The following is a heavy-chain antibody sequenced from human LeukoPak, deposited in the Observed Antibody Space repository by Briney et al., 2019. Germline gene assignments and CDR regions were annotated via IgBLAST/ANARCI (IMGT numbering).Heavy chain of an antibody. J-gene: IGHJ4*02. CDR3: ARDRKITFGGVIVGDY. V-gene: IGHV4-30-2*01. CDR2: IYHSGST. D-gene: IGHD3-16*02. CDR1: GGSISSGGYS. Sequence: SETLSLTCAVSGGSISSGGYSWSWIRQPPGKGLEWIGYIYHSGSTYYNPSLKSRVTISVDTSKNQFSLKLSSVTAADTAVYYCARDRKITFGGVIVGDYWGQGTLVTVSS.